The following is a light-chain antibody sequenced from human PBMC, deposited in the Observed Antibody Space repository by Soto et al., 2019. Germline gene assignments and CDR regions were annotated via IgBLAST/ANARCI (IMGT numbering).Light chain of an antibody. V-gene: IGKV1-39*01. CDR2: DAS. J-gene: IGKJ1*01. CDR1: QTIRCS. CDR3: LQTYCSRTWT. Sequence: DIQMTQSPSSLSASVADRVTISCRASQTIRCSLNWYQQKPGKAPNVLIYDASTLQSGVPPRFSGSGSGTDFESTITNLQPEGFGHYYCLQTYCSRTWTFGQGTRVEAK.